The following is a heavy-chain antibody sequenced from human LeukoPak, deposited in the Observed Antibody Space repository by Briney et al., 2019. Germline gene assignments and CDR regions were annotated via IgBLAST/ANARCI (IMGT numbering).Heavy chain of an antibody. CDR1: GFTFSNYW. Sequence: GGSLRLSCAASGFTFSNYWMHWVRQPPGKGLVWVSRISSDVSSTSYADSVKGRFTISRDNAENTLYLQMNSLRAEDTAVYYCARGELSYLRLLDCWGQGTLVTVSS. CDR2: ISSDVSST. J-gene: IGHJ4*02. V-gene: IGHV3-74*01. D-gene: IGHD1-26*01. CDR3: ARGELSYLRLLDC.